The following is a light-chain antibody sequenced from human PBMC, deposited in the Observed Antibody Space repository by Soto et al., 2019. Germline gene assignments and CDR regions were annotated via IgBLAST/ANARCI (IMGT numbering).Light chain of an antibody. CDR1: QMISSW. Sequence: DIQMTQSPSTLSASVGDRVTITCRASQMISSWLAWYKQKPGKAPKLLIFDASSLETGVPSRFSGSGYGTEFTVTISSLQPNDIATYFCQQYNSFLWTCGQGTKVGIK. CDR3: QQYNSFLWT. CDR2: DAS. V-gene: IGKV1-5*01. J-gene: IGKJ1*01.